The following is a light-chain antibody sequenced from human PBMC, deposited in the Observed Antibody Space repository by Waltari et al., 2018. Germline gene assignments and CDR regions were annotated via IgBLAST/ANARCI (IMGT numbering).Light chain of an antibody. CDR3: QQYNNWPPGT. Sequence: VVTQSPATLSMSPGERAPLSCRTSRSIGSSLAWYQQRPGQAPRLLIYRASTMATGIPDRFSGSGSETDFTLTISSLQSEDIAIYYCQQYNNWPPGTFGQGTKVEI. CDR1: RSIGSS. CDR2: RAS. V-gene: IGKV3-15*01. J-gene: IGKJ1*01.